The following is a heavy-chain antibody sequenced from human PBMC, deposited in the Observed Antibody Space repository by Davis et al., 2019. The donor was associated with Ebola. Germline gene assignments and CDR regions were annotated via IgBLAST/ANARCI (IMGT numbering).Heavy chain of an antibody. V-gene: IGHV3-74*01. CDR2: INSDGSST. CDR3: ARGGQGFDY. Sequence: GESLKISCAASGFTFSSYWMHWVRQAPGKGLVWVSRINSDGSSTSYADSVKGRFTISRDNAKNTLYLQMNSLRAEDTAVYYCARGGQGFDYWGQGTLVTVSS. J-gene: IGHJ4*02. CDR1: GFTFSSYW.